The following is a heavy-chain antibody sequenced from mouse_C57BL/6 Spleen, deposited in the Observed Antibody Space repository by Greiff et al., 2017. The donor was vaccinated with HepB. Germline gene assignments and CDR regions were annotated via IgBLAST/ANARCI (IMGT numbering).Heavy chain of an antibody. CDR3: ARSFYDGYYLYAMDY. CDR2: IRNKANGYTT. V-gene: IGHV7-3*01. J-gene: IGHJ4*01. D-gene: IGHD2-3*01. CDR1: GFTFTDYY. Sequence: EVKVEESGGGLVQPGGSLSLSCAASGFTFTDYYMSWVRQPPGKALEWLGFIRNKANGYTTEYSASVKGRFTISRDNSQSILYLQMNALRAEDSATYYCARSFYDGYYLYAMDYWGQGTSVTVSS.